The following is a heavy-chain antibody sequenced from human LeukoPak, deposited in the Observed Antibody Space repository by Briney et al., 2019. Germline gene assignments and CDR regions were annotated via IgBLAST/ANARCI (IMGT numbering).Heavy chain of an antibody. CDR2: ISSSSSYT. V-gene: IGHV3-11*05. Sequence: GGSLRLSCAASGFXFSDYYMSWIRQAPGKGLEWVSYISSSSSYTNYADSVKGRFTISRDNAKDSLYLQMNSLRAEDTAVYYCARDASLSAAAGTFDYWGQGTLVTVSS. CDR3: ARDASLSAAAGTFDY. CDR1: GFXFSDYY. D-gene: IGHD6-13*01. J-gene: IGHJ4*02.